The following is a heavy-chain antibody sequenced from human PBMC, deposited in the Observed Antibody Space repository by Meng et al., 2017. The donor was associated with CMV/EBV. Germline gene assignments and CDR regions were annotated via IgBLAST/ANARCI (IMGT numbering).Heavy chain of an antibody. CDR3: ARGGDSWYSDY. V-gene: IGHV1-69*12. CDR2: IIPVFETA. D-gene: IGHD1-26*01. CDR1: GGTFSTFA. Sequence: QVERVQSAAEVKKPGSSVKVSCKRSGGTFSTFAISWVRQAPGEGLEWMGGIIPVFETANYAERFQDRVTITADDSTTTAYMELSSLRADDTALYFCARGGDSWYSDYWGQGTLVTVSS. J-gene: IGHJ4*02.